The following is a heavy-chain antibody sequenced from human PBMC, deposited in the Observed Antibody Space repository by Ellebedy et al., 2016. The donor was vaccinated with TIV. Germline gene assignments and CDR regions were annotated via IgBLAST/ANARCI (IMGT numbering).Heavy chain of an antibody. CDR1: GGSFSGYY. CDR3: ARVRTPVYFGSGRFNHFDHFMDV. CDR2: VRLGGAT. Sequence: SETLSLTXAVYGGSFSGYYWSWIRQPPGKGLEWIGEVRLGGATNYNPSLKSRVTISVDTSKAQFSLRLSFVTAADTAVYYCARVRTPVYFGSGRFNHFDHFMDVWGDGTTVSVSS. J-gene: IGHJ6*03. V-gene: IGHV4-34*01. D-gene: IGHD3-10*01.